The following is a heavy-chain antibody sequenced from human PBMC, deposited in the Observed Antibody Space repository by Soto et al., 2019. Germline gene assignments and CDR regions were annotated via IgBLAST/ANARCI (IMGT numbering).Heavy chain of an antibody. CDR1: GFTSNTYS. CDR2: IWYDGTQK. J-gene: IGHJ4*02. CDR3: ARAGGTTVTGLWHFDS. V-gene: IGHV3-33*01. Sequence: GGSLRLSCEASGFTSNTYSMHWVRQPPGKGLEWLAAIWYDGTQKYYADSVKGRFIISRDNSKKTLYLEMNSLRAEDTAVYYCARAGGTTVTGLWHFDSWGQGTLVTVSS. D-gene: IGHD4-17*01.